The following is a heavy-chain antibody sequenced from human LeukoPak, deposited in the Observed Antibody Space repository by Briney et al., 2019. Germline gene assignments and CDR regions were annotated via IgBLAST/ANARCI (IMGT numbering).Heavy chain of an antibody. J-gene: IGHJ4*02. CDR3: ARVSRGNSVGGDY. D-gene: IGHD4-23*01. CDR1: GGSISTYL. V-gene: IGHV4-59*01. CDR2: IYYSGST. Sequence: SETLSLTCTVSGGSISTYLWSWIRQPPGKGLEWIGYIYYSGSTNYNPSLKSRVTISLDTSKNQFSLKLSSGTAADTAMYYCARVSRGNSVGGDYWGQGTLVTVSS.